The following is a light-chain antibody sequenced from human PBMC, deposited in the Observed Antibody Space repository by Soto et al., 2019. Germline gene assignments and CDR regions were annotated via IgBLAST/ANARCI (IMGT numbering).Light chain of an antibody. CDR2: KAS. V-gene: IGKV1-5*03. J-gene: IGKJ1*01. CDR1: HAISNY. CDR3: QHYNRYSEA. Sequence: DIQMTQSPSSLGSSVGRRVPSTCHASHAISNYLNWYQQKPGKAPKLRIYKASTLKSGVPSRFSGSGSGTEFTLTISSLQPDDFAPYYCQHYNRYSEAFGQGRKVDNK.